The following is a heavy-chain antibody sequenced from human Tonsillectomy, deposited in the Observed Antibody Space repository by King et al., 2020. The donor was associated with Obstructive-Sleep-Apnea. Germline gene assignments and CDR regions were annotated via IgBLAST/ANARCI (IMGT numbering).Heavy chain of an antibody. CDR1: GLPVSTSY. V-gene: IGHV3-66*01. CDR2: IYSGGST. CDR3: ARGITPDFGCYYYGLHV. Sequence: VQLVESGGGLVQPGGSLRLSCAASGLPVSTSYMTWVRQAPGKGLEWVSMIYSGGSTYYADSVKGRFTISRDNSKNPLYLQMNSLRADGTAGYSCARGITPDFGCYYYGLHVWGQGTTVTVSS. D-gene: IGHD3-10*01. J-gene: IGHJ6*02.